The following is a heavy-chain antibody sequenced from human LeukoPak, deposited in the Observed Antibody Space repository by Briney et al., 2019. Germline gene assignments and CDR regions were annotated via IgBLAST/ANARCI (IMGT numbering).Heavy chain of an antibody. Sequence: GGSLRLSCAASGFTVSSNYMSWARQAPGKGLEWVSVIYSGGSTYYADSVKGRFTISRDNSKNTLYLQMNSLRAEDTAVYYCARSPYCGGDCYYDYWGQGTLVTVSS. CDR2: IYSGGST. CDR1: GFTVSSNY. D-gene: IGHD2-21*02. V-gene: IGHV3-53*01. J-gene: IGHJ4*02. CDR3: ARSPYCGGDCYYDY.